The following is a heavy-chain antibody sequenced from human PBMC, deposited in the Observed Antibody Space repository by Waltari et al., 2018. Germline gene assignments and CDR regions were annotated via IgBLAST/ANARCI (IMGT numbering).Heavy chain of an antibody. D-gene: IGHD5-12*01. J-gene: IGHJ1*01. CDR2: IRSKAYGGTT. Sequence: EVQLVESGGGLVQQGRSLRLSCTASGFTFGDYAMSWVRQAPGQGLEWVGFIRSKAYGGTTEYAASLKGRLIISRDDSRSIAYLQMNSLKTEDTAVYYCTTALEGLHIGEYFHQWGQGTLVTVSS. CDR1: GFTFGDYA. V-gene: IGHV3-49*04. CDR3: TTALEGLHIGEYFHQ.